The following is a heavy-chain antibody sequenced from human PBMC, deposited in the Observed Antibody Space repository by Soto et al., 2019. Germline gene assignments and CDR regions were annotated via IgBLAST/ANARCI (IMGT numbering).Heavy chain of an antibody. V-gene: IGHV4-39*01. CDR1: GGSISSSSYY. Sequence: SETLSLTCTVSGGSISSSSYYWGWIRQPPGKGLEWIGSIYYSGSTYYNPSLKSRVTISVDTSKNQFSLKLSSVTAADTAVYYCAHSILAAAGRFDPWGQGTLVTVSS. CDR3: AHSILAAAGRFDP. D-gene: IGHD6-13*01. CDR2: IYYSGST. J-gene: IGHJ5*02.